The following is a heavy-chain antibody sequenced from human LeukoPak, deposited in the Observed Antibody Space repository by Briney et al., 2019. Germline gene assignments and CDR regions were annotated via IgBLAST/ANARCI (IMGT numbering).Heavy chain of an antibody. Sequence: SETLSLTCTVSGGSISTSNYYWGWIRQPPGKGLEWIGHIFYSGSTYYSPSLKSRVTISLDTSRNQFSLKLNSVTAADTAVYYCAEYYYDSSGYYFGAFDIWGQGTMVTVSS. J-gene: IGHJ3*02. CDR2: IFYSGST. V-gene: IGHV4-39*07. CDR3: AEYYYDSSGYYFGAFDI. D-gene: IGHD3-22*01. CDR1: GGSISTSNYY.